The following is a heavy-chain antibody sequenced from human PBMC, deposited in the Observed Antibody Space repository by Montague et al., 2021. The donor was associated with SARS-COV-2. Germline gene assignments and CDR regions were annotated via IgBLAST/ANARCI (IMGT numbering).Heavy chain of an antibody. CDR2: IYYSGST. Sequence: LRLSCAASAFRLSSYAMSWVRQPPGKGLEWIGYIYYSGSTNYNPSLKSRVTISVDTSKSQFSLKLSSVTAADTAVYYCARAGSGGYSFYYYYGMDVWGQGTTVTVSS. CDR1: AFRLSSYA. J-gene: IGHJ6*02. CDR3: ARAGSGGYSFYYYYGMDV. V-gene: IGHV4-59*08. D-gene: IGHD3-10*01.